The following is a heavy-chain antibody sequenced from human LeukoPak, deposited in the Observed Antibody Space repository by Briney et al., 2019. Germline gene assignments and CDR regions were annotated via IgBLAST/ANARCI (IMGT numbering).Heavy chain of an antibody. Sequence: PGGSLRLSCAASGFTFSSYGMHWVRQAPGKGLEWVAFIRNDGGNKYYTDSVKGRFTISRDNSKNTLYLQMNSLTAEDTAVYHCANENYYDSSGYIDYWGQGTLVTVSS. CDR2: IRNDGGNK. CDR1: GFTFSSYG. J-gene: IGHJ4*02. CDR3: ANENYYDSSGYIDY. V-gene: IGHV3-30*02. D-gene: IGHD3-22*01.